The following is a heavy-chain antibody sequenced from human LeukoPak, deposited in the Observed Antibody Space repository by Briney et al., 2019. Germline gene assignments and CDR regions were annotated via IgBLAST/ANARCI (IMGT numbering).Heavy chain of an antibody. Sequence: GGTLRLSCAASGFSFSSYGMSWVRQAPGKGLEWVSGISGSGASTYYADSVKGRFTISRDNSKNTLHLQMNSLRAEDTAVYYCAKLVVPAAIRGGAFDIWAKGQWSPSLQ. D-gene: IGHD2-2*01. CDR3: AKLVVPAAIRGGAFDI. V-gene: IGHV3-23*01. CDR1: GFSFSSYG. CDR2: ISGSGAST. J-gene: IGHJ3*02.